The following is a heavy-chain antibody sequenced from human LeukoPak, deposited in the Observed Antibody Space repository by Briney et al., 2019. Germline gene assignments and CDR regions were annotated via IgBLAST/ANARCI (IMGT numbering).Heavy chain of an antibody. CDR1: GGSFSGYY. CDR2: INHSGST. Sequence: SETLSLTCAVYGGSFSGYYWSWIRQPPGKGLEWIGEINHSGSTNYNPSLKSRVTISVDTSKNQFSLKLSSVTAADTAVYYCARGAGYWGQGTLVTVS. J-gene: IGHJ4*02. V-gene: IGHV4-34*01. CDR3: ARGAGY.